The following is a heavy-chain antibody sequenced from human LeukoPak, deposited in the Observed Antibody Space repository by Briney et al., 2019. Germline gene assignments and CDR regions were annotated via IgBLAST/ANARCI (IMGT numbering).Heavy chain of an antibody. CDR1: GFTFSNYL. CDR3: ARGYSRAAFDI. Sequence: GGSLRLSCAASGFTFSNYLMNWVRQAPGKGLEWGSFISSTGGTTYYAESVKGRFTVSRDNAKNSLLLQMNSLRVEDTALYFCARGYSRAAFDIWGPGTLITVSS. J-gene: IGHJ3*02. CDR2: ISSTGGTT. D-gene: IGHD2-15*01. V-gene: IGHV3-48*01.